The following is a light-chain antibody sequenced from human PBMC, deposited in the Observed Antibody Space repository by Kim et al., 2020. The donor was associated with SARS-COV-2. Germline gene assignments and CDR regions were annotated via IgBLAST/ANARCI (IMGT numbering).Light chain of an antibody. J-gene: IGLJ2*01. V-gene: IGLV3-19*01. CDR1: SLRSFF. Sequence: LRQPVRTTSKGGSLRSFFASWYQQKPGQAPVLVMYGKNNRPSGIPDRFSGSSSGNTASLTITGAQAEDEADYYCNSRDSSGNHLEVFGGGTQLTVL. CDR3: NSRDSSGNHLEV. CDR2: GKN.